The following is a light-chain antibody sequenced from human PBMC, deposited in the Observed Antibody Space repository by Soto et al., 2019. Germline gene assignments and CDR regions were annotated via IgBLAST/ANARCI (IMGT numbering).Light chain of an antibody. CDR1: SSDVGGYNY. V-gene: IGLV2-14*01. J-gene: IGLJ2*01. CDR3: SSYTSSSTLEV. CDR2: DVS. Sequence: QSALTQPASVSGSPGQSITISCTGTSSDVGGYNYVSWYQQHPGKAPKLMIYDVSNRPSGVSNRFSGSKSGNTASLTISGLQAEDDADYYCSSYTSSSTLEVFVAGTKLTVL.